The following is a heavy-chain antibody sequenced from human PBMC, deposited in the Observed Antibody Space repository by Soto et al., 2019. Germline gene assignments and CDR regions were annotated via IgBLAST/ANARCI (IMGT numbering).Heavy chain of an antibody. D-gene: IGHD6-6*01. CDR1: GFTFSSYG. J-gene: IGHJ4*02. CDR2: ISYDGSNK. CDR3: AKLKYKAAHDFDY. V-gene: IGHV3-30*18. Sequence: XGSLRLSCAAPGFTFSSYGMHWVRQAPGKGLEWVAVISYDGSNKYYADSVKGRFTISRDNSKNTLYLQMNSLRAEDTAVYYRAKLKYKAAHDFDYWGQGHLVTVSS.